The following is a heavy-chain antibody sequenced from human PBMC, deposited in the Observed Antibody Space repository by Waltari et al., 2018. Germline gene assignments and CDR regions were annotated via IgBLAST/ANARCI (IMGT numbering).Heavy chain of an antibody. J-gene: IGHJ3*02. Sequence: EVQLVESGGGLVKPGGSLRLSCAASGFTFSSYSMNWVRQAPGKGLEWVSSISSSSSYIYYQDEVKGRFTISRDNAKNSLYLQMNSLRAEDTAVYYCARGLTYYYDSSGYSDAFDIWGQGTMVTVSS. CDR3: ARGLTYYYDSSGYSDAFDI. D-gene: IGHD3-22*01. V-gene: IGHV3-21*01. CDR2: ISSSSSYI. CDR1: GFTFSSYS.